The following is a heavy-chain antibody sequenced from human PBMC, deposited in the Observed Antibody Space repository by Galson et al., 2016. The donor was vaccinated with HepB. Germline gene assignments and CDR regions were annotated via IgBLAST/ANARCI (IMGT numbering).Heavy chain of an antibody. CDR2: INHAGST. V-gene: IGHV4-34*01. D-gene: IGHD5-12*01. CDR1: GGSFTAHY. J-gene: IGHJ4*02. Sequence: ETLSLTCAVSGGSFTAHYWTWIRHLPGKGFEWIGDINHAGSTNYNPSLGSRVTISVDASKNQLSLSLSSVTAADTATYFGPRLEKWPTPHSDFWGQGTLVTVPS. CDR3: PRLEKWPTPHSDF.